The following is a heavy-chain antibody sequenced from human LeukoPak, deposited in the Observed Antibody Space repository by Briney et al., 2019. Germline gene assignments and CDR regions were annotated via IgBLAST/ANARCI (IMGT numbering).Heavy chain of an antibody. CDR1: GGSISSSSYY. CDR3: ARRGGVIAFGGVILH. Sequence: SETLSLTCTVSGGSISSSSYYWGWIRQPPGKGLEWIGSIYYSGSTYYNPSLKSRVTISVDTSKNQFSLKLSSVTAADTAVYYCARRGGVIAFGGVILHWDQGTLVTVSS. V-gene: IGHV4-39*07. D-gene: IGHD3-16*01. J-gene: IGHJ4*02. CDR2: IYYSGST.